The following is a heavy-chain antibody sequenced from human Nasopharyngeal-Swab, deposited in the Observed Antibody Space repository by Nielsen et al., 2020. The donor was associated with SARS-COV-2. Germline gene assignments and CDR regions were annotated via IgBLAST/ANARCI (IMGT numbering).Heavy chain of an antibody. Sequence: GESLKISCKGSGYSFTSYWIGWVRQMPGKGLEWMGIIYPGDSDTRYSPSFQGQVTVSADKSISTAYLQWSSLKASDTAMYYCASLYGNYYYGMDVWGQGTTVTVSS. CDR3: ASLYGNYYYGMDV. V-gene: IGHV5-51*01. J-gene: IGHJ6*02. D-gene: IGHD4-17*01. CDR2: IYPGDSDT. CDR1: GYSFTSYW.